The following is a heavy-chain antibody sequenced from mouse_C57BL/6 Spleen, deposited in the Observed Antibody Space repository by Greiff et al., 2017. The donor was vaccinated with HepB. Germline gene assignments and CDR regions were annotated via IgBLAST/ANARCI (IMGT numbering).Heavy chain of an antibody. V-gene: IGHV2-2*01. D-gene: IGHD1-1*01. CDR2: IWSGGST. Sequence: VQLQQSGPGLVQPSQSLSITCTVSGFSLTSYGVHWVRQSPGKGLEWLGVIWSGGSTDYNAAFISRLSISKDNSKIQVFFKMNSLQADDTAIYYCARQGITTVVTEDYYAMDYWGQGTSVTVSS. CDR3: ARQGITTVVTEDYYAMDY. J-gene: IGHJ4*01. CDR1: GFSLTSYG.